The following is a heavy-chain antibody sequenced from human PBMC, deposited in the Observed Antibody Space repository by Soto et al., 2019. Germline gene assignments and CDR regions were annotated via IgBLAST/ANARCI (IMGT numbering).Heavy chain of an antibody. CDR2: INHSGST. J-gene: IGHJ4*02. CDR3: ATGDIVATRAPNY. CDR1: GGSFIGYY. D-gene: IGHD5-12*01. V-gene: IGHV4-34*01. Sequence: PSETLSLTCAVYGGSFIGYYCIFIRHPPGKGLEWIGEINHSGSTNYNPSLKSRVTISVDTSKNQFSLKLSSVTAADTAVYYCATGDIVATRAPNYWGQGTLVTVSS.